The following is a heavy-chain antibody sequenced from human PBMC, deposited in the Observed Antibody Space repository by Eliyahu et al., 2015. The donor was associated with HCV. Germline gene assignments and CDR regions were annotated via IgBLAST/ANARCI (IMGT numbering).Heavy chain of an antibody. CDR1: GFTFSSYA. J-gene: IGHJ4*02. CDR3: AKDTTARMWGITGTTQSLLFDY. V-gene: IGHV3-23*01. CDR2: ISGSGGST. Sequence: EVQLLESGGGLVQPGGSLRLSCAASGFTFSSYAMXWVRQAPGKGLGGVSAISGSGGSTYYADSVKGRFTISRDSSKNTLYLQMNSLRAEDTAVYYCAKDTTARMWGITGTTQSLLFDYWGQGTLVTVSS. D-gene: IGHD1-7*01.